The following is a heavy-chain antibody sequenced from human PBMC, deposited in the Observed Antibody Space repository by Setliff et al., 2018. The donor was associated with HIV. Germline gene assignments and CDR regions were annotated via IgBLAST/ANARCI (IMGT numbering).Heavy chain of an antibody. CDR1: GGCVINYL. D-gene: IGHD2-21*02. Sequence: PSETLSLTCSVSGGCVINYLWHWFRQPPGKGLEWIGYIYDSGITDHNPSLEGRLTMSVDTSKNQVSLRLKSVTTADTAVYFCARELYGGNSRPFDYWGQGALVTVSS. CDR2: IYDSGIT. CDR3: ARELYGGNSRPFDY. J-gene: IGHJ4*02. V-gene: IGHV4-59*02.